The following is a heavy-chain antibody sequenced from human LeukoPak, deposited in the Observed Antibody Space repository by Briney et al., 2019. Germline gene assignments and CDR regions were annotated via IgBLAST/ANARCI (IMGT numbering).Heavy chain of an antibody. D-gene: IGHD3-10*01. J-gene: IGHJ5*02. CDR2: IYYSGST. CDR3: ANTYGSGSDGDYNWFYP. CDR1: GGSISSYY. V-gene: IGHV4-59*01. Sequence: PSETLSLTCTVSGGSISSYYWSWIRQPPGKGLEWMGYIYYSGSTNYNPSLKSRVTISLDTSKTQFSLKLSSVTAADTAVYYCANTYGSGSDGDYNWFYPGCWGT.